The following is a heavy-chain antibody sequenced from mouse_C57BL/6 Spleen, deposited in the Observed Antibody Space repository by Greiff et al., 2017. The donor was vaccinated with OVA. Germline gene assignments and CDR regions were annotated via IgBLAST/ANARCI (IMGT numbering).Heavy chain of an antibody. J-gene: IGHJ2*01. CDR3: ASGARRNFDY. D-gene: IGHD2-12*01. V-gene: IGHV1-52*01. Sequence: QVQLQQPGAELVRPGSSVKLSCKASGYTFTSYLMHWVKQRPIQGLEWIGNIDPSDSETHYNQKFKDKATLTVDKSSSTAYMQLSSLTSEDSAVYYCASGARRNFDYWGQGTTLTVSS. CDR1: GYTFTSYL. CDR2: IDPSDSET.